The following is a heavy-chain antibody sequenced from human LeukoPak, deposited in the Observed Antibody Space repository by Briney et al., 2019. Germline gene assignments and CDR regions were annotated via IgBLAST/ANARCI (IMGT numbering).Heavy chain of an antibody. CDR1: GFTFSDYY. CDR3: ARAAHQQAALDY. J-gene: IGHJ4*02. D-gene: IGHD2-2*01. V-gene: IGHV3-11*06. Sequence: PGGSLRLSCVASGFTFSDYYMNWIRQAPGKGLEWVSYISSSSGYTNDADSVKGRFTISRDNAKNSLYLQMNSLRAEDTAVYYCARAAHQQAALDYWGQGALVTVSS. CDR2: ISSSSGYT.